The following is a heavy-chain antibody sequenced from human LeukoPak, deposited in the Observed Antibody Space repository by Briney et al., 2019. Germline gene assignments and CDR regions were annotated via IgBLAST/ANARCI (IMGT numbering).Heavy chain of an antibody. D-gene: IGHD5-18*01. CDR2: INPNSGGT. V-gene: IGHV1-2*02. CDR3: ARGEYSYGTDY. J-gene: IGHJ4*02. Sequence: ASVKVSCKASGYTFTDYYMHWVRQAPGQGLEWMGWINPNSGGTNYAQKFQGRITMTRDTSISTAYMELSRLTSDDTAVYYCARGEYSYGTDYWGQGTLVTVSS. CDR1: GYTFTDYY.